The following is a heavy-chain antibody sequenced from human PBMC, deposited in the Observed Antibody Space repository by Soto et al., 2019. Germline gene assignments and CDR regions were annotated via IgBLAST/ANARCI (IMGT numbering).Heavy chain of an antibody. J-gene: IGHJ6*02. D-gene: IGHD3-10*01. CDR3: ACRDITMVRRVYYSYGMDV. V-gene: IGHV3-7*05. CDR1: GFTFSSYW. Sequence: ESGGGLVQPGGSLRLSCAASGFTFSSYWMSWVRQAPGKGLEWVANIKQDGSEKYYVDSVKGRFTVSRDNAKNSLYLQMNSLRAEDSAVYYCACRDITMVRRVYYSYGMDVWGQGTTLTGYS. CDR2: IKQDGSEK.